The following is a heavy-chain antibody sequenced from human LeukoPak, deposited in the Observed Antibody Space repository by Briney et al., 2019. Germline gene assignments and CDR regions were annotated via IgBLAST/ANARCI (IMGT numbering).Heavy chain of an antibody. D-gene: IGHD3-22*01. Sequence: GGSLRLSCAASGFTFSSYAMSWVRQAPGKGLEWVSAISGSGGSTYYADSVKGRFTISRDNSKNTLYLQMNSLRAEDTAVYYCAKVRFTITMIVVGLGDAFDIWGQGTMVTVSS. CDR1: GFTFSSYA. V-gene: IGHV3-23*01. J-gene: IGHJ3*02. CDR2: ISGSGGST. CDR3: AKVRFTITMIVVGLGDAFDI.